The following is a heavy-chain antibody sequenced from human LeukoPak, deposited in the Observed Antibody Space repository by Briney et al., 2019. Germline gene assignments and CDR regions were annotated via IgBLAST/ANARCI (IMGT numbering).Heavy chain of an antibody. D-gene: IGHD3-22*01. V-gene: IGHV1-18*01. CDR1: GYTFTSYG. J-gene: IGHJ3*02. Sequence: ASVKVSCKASGYTFTSYGISWVRQAPGQGLEWMGWISAYNGNTNYAQKLQGRVTMTTDTSTSTAYMELRSLRSDDTAVYYCARDRGSGTMIVVVTDAFDIWGQGTMVTVSS. CDR2: ISAYNGNT. CDR3: ARDRGSGTMIVVVTDAFDI.